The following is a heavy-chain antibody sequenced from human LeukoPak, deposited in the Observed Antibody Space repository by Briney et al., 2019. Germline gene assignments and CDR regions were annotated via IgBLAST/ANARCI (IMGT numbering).Heavy chain of an antibody. V-gene: IGHV4-31*03. D-gene: IGHD2-2*01. Sequence: PSETLSLTCTVSGGSISSGGYYWSWIRQHPGKGLEWIGYIYYSGSTYYNPSLKSRVTISVDTSKNQFSLKLSSVTAADTAVYYCARGGCFSSTSCYRSGMDVWGQGTTVTVSS. CDR3: ARGGCFSSTSCYRSGMDV. CDR1: GGSISSGGYY. J-gene: IGHJ6*02. CDR2: IYYSGST.